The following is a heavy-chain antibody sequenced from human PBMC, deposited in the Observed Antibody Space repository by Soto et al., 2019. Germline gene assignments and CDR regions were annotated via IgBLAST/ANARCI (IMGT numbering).Heavy chain of an antibody. V-gene: IGHV4-39*01. CDR3: ARLVGAMGYFYSGMDV. CDR2: IYYSGST. J-gene: IGHJ6*02. CDR1: GGSISSSSYY. Sequence: SETLSLTCTVSGGSISSSSYYWGWIRQPPGKGLEWIGSIYYSGSTYYNPSLKSRVTISVDTSKNQFSLKLSSATAADTAVYNCARLVGAMGYFYSGMDVWGQGTAVTVSS. D-gene: IGHD2-15*01.